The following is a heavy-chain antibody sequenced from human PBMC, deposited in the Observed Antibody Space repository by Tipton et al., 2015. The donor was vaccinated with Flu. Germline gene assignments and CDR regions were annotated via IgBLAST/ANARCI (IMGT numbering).Heavy chain of an antibody. V-gene: IGHV3-30*18. CDR2: ISYDGSTMTDDGTNK. J-gene: IGHJ4*02. D-gene: IGHD6-6*01. Sequence: QVQLVQSGGGVVQPGRSLRLSCVASGFTLGSYGMHWVRQAPGKGLEWVALISYDGSTMTDDGTNKYYSDIVRGRFTISRDNSKNTLYLQMDSLRAEDTGVYYCAKDLGFRSSSSPVDYWGQGTLVTVSS. CDR3: AKDLGFRSSSSPVDY. CDR1: GFTLGSYG.